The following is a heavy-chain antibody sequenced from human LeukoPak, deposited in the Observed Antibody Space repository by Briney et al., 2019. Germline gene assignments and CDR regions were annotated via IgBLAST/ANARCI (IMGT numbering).Heavy chain of an antibody. CDR1: GFTFSSYA. D-gene: IGHD3-22*01. CDR2: IWYDGSNK. J-gene: IGHJ5*02. Sequence: PGRSLRLSCAAPGFTFSSYAMHWVRQAPGKGLEWVACIWYDGSNKYYADSVKGRFTISRDNSKNTLYLQMNSLRADDTALYYCARDDDSGTSILAWGQGTLVTVSS. V-gene: IGHV3-33*08. CDR3: ARDDDSGTSILA.